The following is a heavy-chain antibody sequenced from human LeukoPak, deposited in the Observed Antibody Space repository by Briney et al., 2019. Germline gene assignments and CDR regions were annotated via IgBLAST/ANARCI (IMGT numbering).Heavy chain of an antibody. D-gene: IGHD6-19*01. CDR1: GFTFSDHY. CDR2: TRNKANSYTT. V-gene: IGHV3-72*01. Sequence: QPGGSLRLSCAASGFTFSDHYMDWVRQAPGKGLEWVGRTRNKANSYTTEYAASVKGRFTISRDDSKNSLYLQMNSLKTEDTAVYYCARAGDSSGWYYFDYWGQGTLVTVSS. CDR3: ARAGDSSGWYYFDY. J-gene: IGHJ4*02.